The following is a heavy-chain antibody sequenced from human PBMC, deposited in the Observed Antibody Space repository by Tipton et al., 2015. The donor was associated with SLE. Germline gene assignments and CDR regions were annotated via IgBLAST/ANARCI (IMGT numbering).Heavy chain of an antibody. CDR3: TRDTRYQHASDV. J-gene: IGHJ4*02. CDR1: GYTFSSHG. D-gene: IGHD2-2*01. CDR2: INIYNDKI. Sequence: QLVQSGAELKKPGASVKVSCKASGYTFSSHGISWVRQAPGQGLEWMGWINIYNDKIDYAQKFQGRVTMSTDTSTNKAFMELRSLRSDDTAVYYCTRDTRYQHASDVWGQGTLVTVSS. V-gene: IGHV1-18*04.